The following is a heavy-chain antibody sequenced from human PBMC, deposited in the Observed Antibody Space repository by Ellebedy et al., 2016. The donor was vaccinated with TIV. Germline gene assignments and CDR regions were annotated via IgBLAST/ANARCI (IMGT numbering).Heavy chain of an antibody. J-gene: IGHJ4*02. CDR1: GFTFSSYG. CDR2: IRFDGSAK. CDR3: AREGLWFGDLDY. Sequence: GESLKISCAASGFTFSSYGMHWVRQAPGKGLEWVAFIRFDGSAKYYADSVKGRFTISRDSAKNSLFLQMNSLSPEDTAVYYCAREGLWFGDLDYWGQGTLVTVSS. D-gene: IGHD3-10*01. V-gene: IGHV3-30*02.